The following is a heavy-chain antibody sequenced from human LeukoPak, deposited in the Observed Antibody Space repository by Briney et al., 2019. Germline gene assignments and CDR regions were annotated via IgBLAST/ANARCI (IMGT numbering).Heavy chain of an antibody. CDR3: AKYSGSYLFGY. Sequence: GGSLRLSCAASGFIVNSNYMSWVRQAPGKGLEWVSIIYSGGSTYYADSVKGRFTISRDNSKNTVYLQMNSLRAEDTAVYYCAKYSGSYLFGYWGQGTLVTGSS. J-gene: IGHJ4*02. V-gene: IGHV3-53*01. CDR2: IYSGGST. CDR1: GFIVNSNY. D-gene: IGHD1-26*01.